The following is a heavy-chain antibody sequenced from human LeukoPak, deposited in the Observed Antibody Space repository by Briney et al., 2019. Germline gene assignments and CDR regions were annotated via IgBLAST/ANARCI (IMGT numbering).Heavy chain of an antibody. CDR3: ALAKGIAAAGPY. J-gene: IGHJ4*02. CDR2: INPNSGGT. CDR1: GYTLTGYC. D-gene: IGHD6-13*01. Sequence: GASLYISCKASGYTLTGYCMDLVRQGPGQGLEWMGWINPNSGGTNYARKFQGRVTMTRDTSISTAYMELSRLRSDDTAVYYCALAKGIAAAGPYWGQGTLVTVSS. V-gene: IGHV1-2*02.